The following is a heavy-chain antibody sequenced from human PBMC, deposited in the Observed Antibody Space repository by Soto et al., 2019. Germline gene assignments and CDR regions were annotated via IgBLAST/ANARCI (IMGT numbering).Heavy chain of an antibody. J-gene: IGHJ6*02. Sequence: SVKVSCKASGDVFRSYGINWVRQAPGQGLEWMGGIIPISGTTNYAQKSQGRVAITADESTDTVYMELSRLRSEDTAVYFCARVRCFNGLCHTADYGMDVWGQGTTVTVSS. CDR1: GDVFRSYG. CDR2: IIPISGTT. V-gene: IGHV1-69*13. D-gene: IGHD2-8*01. CDR3: ARVRCFNGLCHTADYGMDV.